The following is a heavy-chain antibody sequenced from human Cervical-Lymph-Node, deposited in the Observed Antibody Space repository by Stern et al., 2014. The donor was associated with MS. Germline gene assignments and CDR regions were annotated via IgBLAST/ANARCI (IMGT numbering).Heavy chain of an antibody. V-gene: IGHV5-51*03. J-gene: IGHJ5*02. CDR3: ARLTPGAIDH. Sequence: EVQLEESGADVKKPGESLKISCQGSGYNFATYWIGWVRQMPGKGLEWMGLIYPGDSSTKYSPSFQGQVTISADKSISTAFLHLKASDTAVYYCARLTPGAIDHWGQGTRVTVSS. CDR2: IYPGDSST. D-gene: IGHD2-15*01. CDR1: GYNFATYW.